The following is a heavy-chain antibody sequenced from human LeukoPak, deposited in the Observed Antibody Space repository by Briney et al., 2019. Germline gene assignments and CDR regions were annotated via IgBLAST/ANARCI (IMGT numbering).Heavy chain of an antibody. D-gene: IGHD3-22*01. Sequence: GGSLRLSCAASGFTFSSYWMSWVRQAPGKGLEWVANIKQDGSEKYYVDSVKGRFTISRDNAKNSLYLQMNSLRAEDTAVYYCVKSGGYYYEDYFDYWGQGTLVTVSS. CDR1: GFTFSSYW. CDR3: VKSGGYYYEDYFDY. CDR2: IKQDGSEK. J-gene: IGHJ4*02. V-gene: IGHV3-7*01.